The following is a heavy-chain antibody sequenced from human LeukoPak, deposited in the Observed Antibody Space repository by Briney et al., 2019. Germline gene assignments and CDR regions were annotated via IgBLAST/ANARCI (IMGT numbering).Heavy chain of an antibody. CDR3: ARDYRGSGSWGDY. J-gene: IGHJ4*02. V-gene: IGHV3-48*01. CDR1: GFTFSSYS. CDR2: ISPSSSEI. Sequence: QPGGSLRLSCVVSGFTFSSYSMNWDRQAPGKGLEWVSYISPSSSEIYYADSVKGRFTISRDNAKNSLYLQMNSLRAEDAAVYYCARDYRGSGSWGDYWGQGTLVTVSS. D-gene: IGHD3-10*01.